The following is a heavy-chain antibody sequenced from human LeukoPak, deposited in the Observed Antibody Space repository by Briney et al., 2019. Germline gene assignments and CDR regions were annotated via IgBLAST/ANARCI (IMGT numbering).Heavy chain of an antibody. J-gene: IGHJ4*02. CDR2: ISSSSNKV. CDR1: GFAISDYS. CDR3: ARNFYCGGDCAISYFDY. V-gene: IGHV3-48*01. Sequence: GGSLRLSCAASGFAISDYSMNWVRQVPGKGLEWVSYISSSSNKVYYADSVKGRFTISRDNAKNSLFLQMNSLRADNTAVYYCARNFYCGGDCAISYFDYWGQGTLVTVSS. D-gene: IGHD2-21*02.